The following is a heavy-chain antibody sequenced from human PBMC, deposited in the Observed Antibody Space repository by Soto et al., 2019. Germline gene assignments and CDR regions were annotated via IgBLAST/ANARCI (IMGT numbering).Heavy chain of an antibody. V-gene: IGHV4-59*11. Sequence: SETLSLTCTVSGGSNKIHHWSWITLPPGKGLEWIGYIYYSGSTNYNPALKGRVTISVATSKNQFSLKLNSVTAADTAVYYCARSGGSLDYWGQGTLVTVSS. CDR2: IYYSGST. J-gene: IGHJ4*02. CDR3: ARSGGSLDY. D-gene: IGHD2-15*01. CDR1: GGSNKIHH.